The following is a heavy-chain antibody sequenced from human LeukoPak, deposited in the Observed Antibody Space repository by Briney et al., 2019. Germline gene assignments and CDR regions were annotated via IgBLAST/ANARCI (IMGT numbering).Heavy chain of an antibody. CDR3: AITTKPAAIGTLWFDP. D-gene: IGHD2-2*01. J-gene: IGHJ5*02. V-gene: IGHV1-8*01. CDR1: GYTFTSYD. Sequence: ASVKVSCKASGYTFTSYDINWVRQATGQGLEWMGWMNPNSGNTGYAQKFQGRVTMTRNTSISTAYMELSSLRPEDTAVYYCAITTKPAAIGTLWFDPWGQGTLVTVSS. CDR2: MNPNSGNT.